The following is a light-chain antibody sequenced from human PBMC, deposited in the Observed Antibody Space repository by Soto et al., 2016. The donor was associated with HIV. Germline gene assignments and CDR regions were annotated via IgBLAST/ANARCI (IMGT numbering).Light chain of an antibody. CDR3: QVWDSSSDHPNWV. CDR2: DDS. CDR1: NIGSKS. J-gene: IGLJ3*02. V-gene: IGLV3-21*03. Sequence: SYELTQPPSVSVAPGKTARITCGGSNIGSKSVHWYQQKPGQAPVLVVYDDSDRPSGIPERFSGSNSGNTATLTISRVEAGDEADYYCQVWDSSSDHPNWVFGGGTKLTVL.